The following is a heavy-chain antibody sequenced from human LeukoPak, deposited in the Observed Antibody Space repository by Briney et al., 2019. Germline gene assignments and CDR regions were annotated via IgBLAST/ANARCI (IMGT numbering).Heavy chain of an antibody. V-gene: IGHV3-30*04. D-gene: IGHD2-21*02. CDR2: ISYDGSNK. CDR3: ARDSVVLHIVVVTAILSY. Sequence: GGSLRLSCAASGFTFSSYAMHWVRQAPGKGLEWVAVISYDGSNKYYADSVKGRFTISRDNSKSTLYLQMNSLRAEDTAVYYCARDSVVLHIVVVTAILSYWGQGTLVTVSS. J-gene: IGHJ4*02. CDR1: GFTFSSYA.